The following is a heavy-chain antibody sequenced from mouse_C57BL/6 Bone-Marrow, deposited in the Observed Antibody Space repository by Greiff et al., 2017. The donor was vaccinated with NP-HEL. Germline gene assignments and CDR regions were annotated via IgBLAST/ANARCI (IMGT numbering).Heavy chain of an antibody. Sequence: VQLQQSGGGLVQPGGSMKLSCVASGFTFSNYWMNWVRQSPEKGLEWVAQIRLKSDNYATHYAESVKGRFTISRDDSKSSVYLQMNNLRAEDTGIYYCTTGAYWGQGTLVTVSA. CDR2: IRLKSDNYAT. J-gene: IGHJ3*01. V-gene: IGHV6-3*01. CDR3: TTGAY. CDR1: GFTFSNYW.